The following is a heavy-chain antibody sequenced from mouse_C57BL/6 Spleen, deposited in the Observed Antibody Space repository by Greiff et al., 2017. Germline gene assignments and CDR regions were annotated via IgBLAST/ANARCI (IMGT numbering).Heavy chain of an antibody. CDR1: GISITTGNYR. D-gene: IGHD2-3*01. CDR2: IYYSGTI. V-gene: IGHV3-5*01. J-gene: IGHJ2*01. Sequence: EVQLQQSGPGLVKPSQTVFLTCTVTGISITTGNYRWSWLRQFPGNKLEWIGYIYYSGTITYNPSLTSRTTITRDTPKNQFFLEMNSLTAEDTTTYSWARGVYDGSLFDYWGQGTTLTVSS. CDR3: ARGVYDGSLFDY.